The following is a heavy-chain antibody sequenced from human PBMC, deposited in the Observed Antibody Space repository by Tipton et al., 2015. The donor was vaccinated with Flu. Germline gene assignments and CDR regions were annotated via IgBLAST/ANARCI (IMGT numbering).Heavy chain of an antibody. D-gene: IGHD3-10*01. CDR1: GYTFKSYG. Sequence: QVQLVQSGAELKKPGASVKVSCKASGYTFKSYGISWVRQAPGQGLEWMGWISAYTDNTNYAQRFQGRIIMTTDTSTSTAFMELRSLRSDDTAVYYCARRGLRGRAYEDWGQGTLVTVSS. J-gene: IGHJ4*02. CDR3: ARRGLRGRAYED. CDR2: ISAYTDNT. V-gene: IGHV1-18*04.